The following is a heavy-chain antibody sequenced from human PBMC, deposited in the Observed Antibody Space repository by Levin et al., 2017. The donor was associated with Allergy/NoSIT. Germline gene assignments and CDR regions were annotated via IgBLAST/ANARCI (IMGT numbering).Heavy chain of an antibody. D-gene: IGHD4-17*01. Sequence: GESLKISCAASGFTFSNYAMHWVRQAPGKGLEWVAFISFDGTNKYYADSVKGRFTLSRDNSKNTLYLQMNSLRPEDTAVYNCARDSSRYGDYLDSWGQGTLVTVSS. CDR3: ARDSSRYGDYLDS. J-gene: IGHJ4*02. CDR1: GFTFSNYA. V-gene: IGHV3-30-3*01. CDR2: ISFDGTNK.